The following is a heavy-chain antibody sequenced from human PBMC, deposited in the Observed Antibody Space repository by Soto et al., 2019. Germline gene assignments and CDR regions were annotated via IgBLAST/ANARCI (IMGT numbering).Heavy chain of an antibody. D-gene: IGHD2-15*01. CDR1: GFTFNNNA. CDR2: VSGLGGST. Sequence: EVQLLESGGGLVQPGGSLRLSCAASGFTFNNNAMSWVRQAPGKGLEWVSAVSGLGGSTDYADYVQGRSTMSRDNSMDTLFLQKNSLRAEDTDVYYGEKGVRYCSGCPCHYFGSRGQGPLVTVSS. V-gene: IGHV3-23*01. CDR3: EKGVRYCSGCPCHYFGS. J-gene: IGHJ4*02.